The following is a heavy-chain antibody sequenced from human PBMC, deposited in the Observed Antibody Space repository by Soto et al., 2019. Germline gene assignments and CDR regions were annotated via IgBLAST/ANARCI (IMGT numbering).Heavy chain of an antibody. CDR2: ISPHNRNT. D-gene: IGHD3-9*01. CDR1: GYTFGHFY. CDR3: ARDEGGYDILTGYYKAHNFDP. Sequence: QVQLVQSGAEVKKPGDSVKVSCKASGYTFGHFYITWVRQAPGQGLEWMGAISPHNRNTNYAEKFRGRVTMTTDTSTTTAYMELRSLRSDDTAVYYCARDEGGYDILTGYYKAHNFDPWGQGALVTVSS. V-gene: IGHV1-18*01. J-gene: IGHJ5*02.